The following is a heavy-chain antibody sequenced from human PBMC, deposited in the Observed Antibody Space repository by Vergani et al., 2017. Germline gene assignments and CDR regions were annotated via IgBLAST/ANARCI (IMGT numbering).Heavy chain of an antibody. CDR2: IKQDGSEK. Sequence: EVQLVESGGGLVQPGGSLRLPCAASGFPSSSYWMSWVRKAPGKGLEWVANIKQDGSEKYYVYSVKGRVTISRDNAKNSLYLQMNSLRAEDTAVYYCARERDSIAVDDYWGQGTLVTVSS. D-gene: IGHD6-19*01. J-gene: IGHJ4*02. CDR3: ARERDSIAVDDY. CDR1: GFPSSSYW. V-gene: IGHV3-7*01.